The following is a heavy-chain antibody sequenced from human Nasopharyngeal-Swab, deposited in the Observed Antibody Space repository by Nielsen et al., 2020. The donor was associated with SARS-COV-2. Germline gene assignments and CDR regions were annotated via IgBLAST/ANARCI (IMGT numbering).Heavy chain of an antibody. D-gene: IGHD3-9*01. CDR1: GYTFTSYG. Sequence: ASVKVYCKASGYTFTSYGISWVRQAPGQGLEWMGWISAYNGNTNYAQKLQGRVTMTTDTSTSTAYMELRSLRSDDTAVYYCAREVRYFDWLSQNYGMDVWGQGTTVTVSS. CDR3: AREVRYFDWLSQNYGMDV. V-gene: IGHV1-18*01. J-gene: IGHJ6*02. CDR2: ISAYNGNT.